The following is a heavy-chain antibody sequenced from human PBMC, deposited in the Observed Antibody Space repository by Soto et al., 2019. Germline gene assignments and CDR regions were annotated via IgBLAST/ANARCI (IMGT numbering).Heavy chain of an antibody. CDR3: ARPLTGLDY. D-gene: IGHD3-9*01. CDR2: ITADGGT. CDR1: GFTVSSHA. Sequence: GGSLRLSCEGSGFTVSSHAMTWIRQAPGKGPEWVSTITADGGTYYADSVKGRFAMSRDNAKNTLYLQMNSLRAEDTAVYYCARPLTGLDYWGQGTLVTVSS. J-gene: IGHJ4*02. V-gene: IGHV3-23*01.